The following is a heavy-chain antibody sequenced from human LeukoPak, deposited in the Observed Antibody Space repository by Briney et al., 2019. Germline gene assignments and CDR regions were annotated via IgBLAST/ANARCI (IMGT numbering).Heavy chain of an antibody. CDR3: ARDSSPAALPYMDA. J-gene: IGHJ6*03. CDR1: GGSFKRPY. Sequence: PSETLSLTCLVSGGSFKRPYWTWIRQAPGKGLEWIGNIDGSGTTKYSPSLKSRLTISLDTSKNQFSLRVTSVTAADRGLYFCARDSSPAALPYMDAWGKGTTVTVSS. CDR2: IDGSGTT. V-gene: IGHV4-59*11. D-gene: IGHD2-2*01.